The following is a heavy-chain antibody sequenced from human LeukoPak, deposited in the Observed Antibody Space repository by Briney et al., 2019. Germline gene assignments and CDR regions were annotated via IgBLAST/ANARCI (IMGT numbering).Heavy chain of an antibody. V-gene: IGHV3-66*01. D-gene: IGHD4-23*01. CDR1: GFTVSSNY. Sequence: GGSLRLSCAASGFTVSSNYMSWVRQAPGKGLEWVSVIYSGGSTYYADSVKGRFTISRDNSKNTLYLQMNSLRAEDTAVYYCARGSGLLLGAFDIWGQGTMVTVSS. CDR3: ARGSGLLLGAFDI. CDR2: IYSGGST. J-gene: IGHJ3*02.